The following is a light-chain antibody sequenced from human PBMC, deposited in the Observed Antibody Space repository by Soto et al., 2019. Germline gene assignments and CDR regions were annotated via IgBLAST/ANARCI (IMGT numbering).Light chain of an antibody. Sequence: DIQVTQSPSTLSAYVGDRVIITCRASQNVNIWLAWYQQRPREAPKLLIYKTASLESGVPSRFSGSGSGTEFTLGISSLGRDDFGTYFCLQYNSHPYTFGQGTKLEIK. CDR3: LQYNSHPYT. J-gene: IGKJ2*01. V-gene: IGKV1-5*03. CDR2: KTA. CDR1: QNVNIW.